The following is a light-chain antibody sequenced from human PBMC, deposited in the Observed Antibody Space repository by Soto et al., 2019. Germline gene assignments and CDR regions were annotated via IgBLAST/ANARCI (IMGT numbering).Light chain of an antibody. J-gene: IGKJ4*01. CDR2: GAS. CDR1: QXVNSX. Sequence: EIVLTQSPATLSLSPGVRATLSXSXXQXVNSXLAXYQQKPGQTPRVLTYGASTRAIGIPARFSGSGFGTEFTLTISSLQSEDFVVYYCQQYSKWHLLSFGGGTKVDIK. CDR3: QQYSKWHLLS. V-gene: IGKV3-15*01.